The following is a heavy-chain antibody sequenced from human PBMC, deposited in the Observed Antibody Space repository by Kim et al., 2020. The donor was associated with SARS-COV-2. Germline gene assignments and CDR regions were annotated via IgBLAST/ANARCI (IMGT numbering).Heavy chain of an antibody. CDR2: IYTSGRT. CDR1: GDSLSSDY. J-gene: IGHJ4*02. V-gene: IGHV4-4*07. D-gene: IGHD3-16*02. CDR3: ASALGH. Sequence: SETLSLTCTVSGDSLSSDYWSWNRQPAGKGLEWIGRIYTSGRTNYNPSLQSRVTMSVDMSKNQFSLKLSSVTAADTAVYSCASALGHWGQGTRVTVSS.